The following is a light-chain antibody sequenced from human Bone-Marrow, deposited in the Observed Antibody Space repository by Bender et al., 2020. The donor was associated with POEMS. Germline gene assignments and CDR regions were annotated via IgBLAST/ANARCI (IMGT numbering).Light chain of an antibody. CDR3: QAWDTNNVV. V-gene: IGLV3-1*01. CDR1: TTERKH. CDR2: EDN. Sequence: SYVLTQPPSVSVAPGQTATITCRGDTTERKHVQWYQHKPVQSPVLVFFEDNKRSSGIPERFSGSNSGNIATLTISGTQPMDEADYHCQAWDTNNVVFGGGTKLTVL. J-gene: IGLJ2*01.